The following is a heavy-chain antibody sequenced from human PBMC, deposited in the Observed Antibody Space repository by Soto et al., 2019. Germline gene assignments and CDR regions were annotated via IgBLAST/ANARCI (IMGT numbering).Heavy chain of an antibody. CDR3: ARDRIAVAGNWFDP. D-gene: IGHD6-19*01. Sequence: AGGSLRLCCAASGFTFGASARQWVRQASGKGLEGLGRSGSKGETYATAYAASVKGRFTISRDDSKNTAYLQMNSLRAEDTAVYYCARDRIAVAGNWFDPWGPGTLVTVSS. V-gene: IGHV3-73*01. J-gene: IGHJ5*02. CDR2: SGSKGETYAT. CDR1: GFTFGASA.